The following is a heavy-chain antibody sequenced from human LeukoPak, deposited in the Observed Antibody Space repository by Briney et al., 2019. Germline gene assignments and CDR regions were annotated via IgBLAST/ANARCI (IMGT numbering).Heavy chain of an antibody. CDR2: ISAYNGNT. Sequence: ASVKVSCKASGYTFTSYGISWVRQAPGQGLEWMGWISAYNGNTNYAQKLQGRVTMTTDTSTSTAYMELRSLRSDDTAVYYCARMPMVRGVIPYFDYWGQGTLVTVSP. J-gene: IGHJ4*02. CDR1: GYTFTSYG. V-gene: IGHV1-18*01. D-gene: IGHD3-10*01. CDR3: ARMPMVRGVIPYFDY.